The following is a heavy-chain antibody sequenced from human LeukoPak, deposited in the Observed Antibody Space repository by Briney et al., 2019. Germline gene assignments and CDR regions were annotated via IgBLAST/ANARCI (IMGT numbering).Heavy chain of an antibody. CDR3: ASSRGGCSSTSCYDY. V-gene: IGHV4-59*01. J-gene: IGHJ4*02. CDR1: GGSISSYY. CDR2: IYYSGST. D-gene: IGHD2-2*01. Sequence: TSETLSLTCTVSGGSISSYYWSWIRQPPGKGLEWIGYIYYSGSTNYNPSLKSRVTISVDTSKNQFSLKLSSVTAADTAVYYCASSRGGCSSTSCYDYWGQGTPVTVSS.